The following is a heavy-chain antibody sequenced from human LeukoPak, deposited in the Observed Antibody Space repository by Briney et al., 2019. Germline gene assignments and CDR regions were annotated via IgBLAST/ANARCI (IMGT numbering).Heavy chain of an antibody. D-gene: IGHD3-3*01. CDR1: GGSFSGYY. CDR3: ARAGPYDFWSGYYPGYYYYYMDV. J-gene: IGHJ6*03. CDR2: INHSGST. V-gene: IGHV4-34*01. Sequence: SETLSLTCAVYGGSFSGYYWSWICQPPGKGLEWIGEINHSGSTNYNPSLKSRVTISVDTSKNQFSLKLSSVTAADTAVYYCARAGPYDFWSGYYPGYYYYYMDVWGKGTTVTVSS.